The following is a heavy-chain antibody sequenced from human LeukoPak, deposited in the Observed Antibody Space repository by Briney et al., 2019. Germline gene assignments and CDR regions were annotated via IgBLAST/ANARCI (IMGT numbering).Heavy chain of an antibody. CDR2: ISWNSGSI. V-gene: IGHV3-9*01. D-gene: IGHD3-22*01. CDR3: AKAPVWDYYDSGRAFDI. CDR1: GFTFDDYA. J-gene: IGHJ3*02. Sequence: GRSLRLSCAASGFTFDDYAMHWVRQAPGKGLEWVSGISWNSGSIGYADPVKGRFTISRDNAKNSLYLQMNSLRAEDTALYYCAKAPVWDYYDSGRAFDIWGQGTMVTVSS.